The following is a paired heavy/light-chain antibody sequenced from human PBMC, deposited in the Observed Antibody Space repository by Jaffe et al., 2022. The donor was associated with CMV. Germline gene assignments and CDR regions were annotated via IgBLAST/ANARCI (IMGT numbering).Light chain of an antibody. CDR2: RNN. V-gene: IGLV1-47*01. Sequence: QSVLTQPPSASGTPGQRVTISCSGSSSNIGSNYVCWYQQLPGAAPKLLIHRNNQRPSGVPDRFSGSKSGTSASLAISGLRSDDEADYHCAAWDDSLDSHVFGTGTKVTVL. J-gene: IGLJ1*01. CDR3: AAWDDSLDSHV. CDR1: SSNIGSNY.
Heavy chain of an antibody. CDR2: MYPSGTS. Sequence: QVQLQESGPGLVKPSGTFSLICAVSGDSITNNYWWAWVRQPPGQGLEWIADMYPSGTSNYNPSLKSRVTISLQRSQNQFSLKMTSVTAADTAVYYCARGGWNSGWYGGAEWFDPWGQGTLVIVSS. J-gene: IGHJ5*02. V-gene: IGHV4-4*02. D-gene: IGHD6-13*01. CDR3: ARGGWNSGWYGGAEWFDP. CDR1: GDSITNNYW.